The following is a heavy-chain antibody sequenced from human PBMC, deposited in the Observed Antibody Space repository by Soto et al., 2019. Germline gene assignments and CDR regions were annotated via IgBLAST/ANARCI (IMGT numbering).Heavy chain of an antibody. CDR2: ITGTGGNT. Sequence: EVQLLESGGGLVQPGGSLRLSCAASGFPLSTYGMTWVRQAPGKGLEWVSAITGTGGNTYYVDSVKGRFTSSRDNSKNMLYLQMNSLRVEDTAVYYCARIRGYWYGLDVWGQGTKVTVSS. CDR1: GFPLSTYG. J-gene: IGHJ6*02. CDR3: ARIRGYWYGLDV. V-gene: IGHV3-23*01.